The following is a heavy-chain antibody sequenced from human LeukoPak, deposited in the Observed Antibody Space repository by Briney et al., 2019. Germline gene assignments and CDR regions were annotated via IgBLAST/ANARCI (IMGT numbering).Heavy chain of an antibody. CDR1: GFSFSGHW. CDR2: ISPTGSTT. CDR3: ARASIYGDELGAFDI. J-gene: IGHJ3*02. D-gene: IGHD4-17*01. Sequence: GGSLRLSCTASGFSFSGHWMHWARQLPGKGLVWVSRISPTGSTTSYADSVKGRFTVSRDNAKNTLYLQVNNLRAEDTAVYYCARASIYGDELGAFDIWGQGTMVTVSS. V-gene: IGHV3-74*01.